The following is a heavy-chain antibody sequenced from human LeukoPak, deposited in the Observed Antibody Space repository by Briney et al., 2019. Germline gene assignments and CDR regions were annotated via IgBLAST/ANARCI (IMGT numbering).Heavy chain of an antibody. J-gene: IGHJ4*02. D-gene: IGHD2-2*01. CDR1: GFTFSDYY. CDR3: AKEAPIVVVPAAIDY. V-gene: IGHV3-23*01. CDR2: ISGSGGST. Sequence: PGGSLRLSCAASGFTFSDYYMSWIRQAPGKGLEWVSAISGSGGSTYYADSVKGRFTISRDNSKNTLYLQMNSLRAEDTAVYYCAKEAPIVVVPAAIDYWGQGTLVTVSS.